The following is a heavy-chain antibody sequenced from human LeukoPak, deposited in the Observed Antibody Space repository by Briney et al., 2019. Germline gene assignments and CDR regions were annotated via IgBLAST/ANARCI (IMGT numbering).Heavy chain of an antibody. CDR1: GFTFSSYD. CDR3: ARGGTGWYAAAGTEYYYYGMDV. CDR2: IGTAGDT. V-gene: IGHV3-13*01. D-gene: IGHD6-13*01. Sequence: GGSLRLSCAASGFTFSSYDMHWVRQATGKGLEWVSAIGTAGDTYYPGSVKGRFTISRENAKNSLYLQMNSLRAGDTAVYYCARGGTGWYAAAGTEYYYYGMDVWGQGTTVTVSS. J-gene: IGHJ6*02.